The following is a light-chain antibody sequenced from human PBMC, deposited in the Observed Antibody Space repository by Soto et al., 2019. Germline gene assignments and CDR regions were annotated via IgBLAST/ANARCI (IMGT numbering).Light chain of an antibody. CDR1: QSVSSSY. Sequence: EIVLTQSPGTLSLSPGERATLSCRASQSVSSSYLAWYQQKPGQAPRLLIYDASRATGIPERFSGSWSGTDFTLTISRLEPEDIAVYYCQHYGTSALFGPGTKVDI. CDR2: DAS. J-gene: IGKJ3*01. CDR3: QHYGTSAL. V-gene: IGKV3-20*01.